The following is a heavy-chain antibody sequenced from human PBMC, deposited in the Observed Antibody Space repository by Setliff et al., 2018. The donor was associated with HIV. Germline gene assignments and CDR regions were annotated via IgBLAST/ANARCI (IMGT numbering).Heavy chain of an antibody. V-gene: IGHV1-46*02. CDR3: ARDPPGYGDSKDY. Sequence: GASVKVSCKASGYTFNNYYMHWVRQAPGQGLEWMGIIYPSDGSTNYARKFQGRVTMTRDTSASTIYMELSSLRSEDTAVYYCARDPPGYGDSKDYWGQGKLVTVSS. CDR2: IYPSDGST. D-gene: IGHD4-17*01. CDR1: GYTFNNYY. J-gene: IGHJ4*02.